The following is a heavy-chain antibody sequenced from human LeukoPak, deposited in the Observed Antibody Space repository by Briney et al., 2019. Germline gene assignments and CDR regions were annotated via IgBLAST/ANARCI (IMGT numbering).Heavy chain of an antibody. CDR2: VSGSGAST. D-gene: IGHD5-18*01. J-gene: IGHJ4*02. Sequence: GGSLRLSCAASRFIFSNYGMSWVRQAPGKGLEWVSTVSGSGASTYYADSVKGRFTISRDNSKNTMYLQMNTLRAEDTAVYYCAKSSDTTMIRDFDYWGQGTLVTVSS. CDR1: RFIFSNYG. CDR3: AKSSDTTMIRDFDY. V-gene: IGHV3-23*01.